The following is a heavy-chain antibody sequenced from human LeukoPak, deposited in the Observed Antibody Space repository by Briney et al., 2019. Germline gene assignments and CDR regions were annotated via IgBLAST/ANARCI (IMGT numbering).Heavy chain of an antibody. Sequence: ASVKVSCKASGYTFTSYISWVRQAPGQGLEWMGWISAYNGNTNYAQKLQGRAIMTTDTSTSTAYMELRSLRSDDTAVYYRARDNDYGDSDAFDIWGQGTMVTVSS. CDR3: ARDNDYGDSDAFDI. CDR2: ISAYNGNT. J-gene: IGHJ3*02. D-gene: IGHD4-17*01. V-gene: IGHV1-18*01. CDR1: GYTFTSY.